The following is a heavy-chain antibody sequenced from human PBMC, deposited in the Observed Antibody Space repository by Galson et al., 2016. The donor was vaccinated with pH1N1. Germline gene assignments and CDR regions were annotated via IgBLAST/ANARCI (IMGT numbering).Heavy chain of an antibody. V-gene: IGHV3-23*01. CDR1: GFTFSSYA. D-gene: IGHD4-17*01. J-gene: IGHJ4*02. CDR3: AKDRSSDYVDYGLDY. CDR2: ISGRGEST. Sequence: SLRLSCAASGFTFSSYAMSWVRQAPGKGLEWVSAISGRGESTYYSDSVKGHLTISRDNSKNTLYLQMDNLRTEDTAVYYCAKDRSSDYVDYGLDYWGQGTVVTVSS.